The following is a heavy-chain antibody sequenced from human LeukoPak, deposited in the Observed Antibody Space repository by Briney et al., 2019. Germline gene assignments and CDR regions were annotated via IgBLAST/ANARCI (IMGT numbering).Heavy chain of an antibody. Sequence: SETLSLTCTVSGGSLSSYYWSWIRQPAGKGLEWIGRIYVSGSTNYNPSLKSRVTISVDTSKNQFSLKLSSVTAADTAVYYCARRKAARPQFDYWGQGTLVTVSS. D-gene: IGHD6-6*01. CDR2: IYVSGST. CDR3: ARRKAARPQFDY. V-gene: IGHV4-4*07. J-gene: IGHJ4*02. CDR1: GGSLSSYY.